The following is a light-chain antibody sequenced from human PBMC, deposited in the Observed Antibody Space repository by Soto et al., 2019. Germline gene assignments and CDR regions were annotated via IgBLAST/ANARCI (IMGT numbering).Light chain of an antibody. CDR3: CSYAGSNTHYV. J-gene: IGLJ1*01. Sequence: QSVLTQPASVSGSPGQSITISCTGTSRDVVSYNLVSWYQHHPGKAPKLMIYEGGKRPSGVSNRFSGSKSGNSASLTISGLQAEDEADYYCCSYAGSNTHYVFGTGTKVTVL. V-gene: IGLV2-23*01. CDR1: SRDVVSYNL. CDR2: EGG.